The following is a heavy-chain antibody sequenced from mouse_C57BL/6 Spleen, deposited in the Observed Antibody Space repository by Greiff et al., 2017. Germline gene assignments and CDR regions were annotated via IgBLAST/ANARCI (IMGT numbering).Heavy chain of an antibody. CDR3: ARERGLTGPGSFAY. CDR2: IYPRSGNT. J-gene: IGHJ3*01. Sequence: QVQLKESGAELARPGASVKLSCKASCYTFTSYGISWVKQRTGQGLEWIGEIYPRSGNTYYNEKFKGKATLTADKSSSTAYMELRSLTSEDSAVYFCARERGLTGPGSFAYWGQGTLVTVSA. V-gene: IGHV1-81*01. D-gene: IGHD4-1*01. CDR1: CYTFTSYG.